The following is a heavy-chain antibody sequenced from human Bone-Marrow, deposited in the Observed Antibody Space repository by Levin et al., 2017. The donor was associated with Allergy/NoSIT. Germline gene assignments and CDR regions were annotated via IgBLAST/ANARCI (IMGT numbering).Heavy chain of an antibody. Sequence: GGSLRLSCAASGFTFSSYAMHWVRQAPGKGLEWVAVISYDGSNKYYADSVKGRFTISRDNSKNTLYLQMNSLRAEDTAVYYCARVYRLRDYDFWSGYYTPLLYNWFDPWGQGTLVTVSS. CDR3: ARVYRLRDYDFWSGYYTPLLYNWFDP. D-gene: IGHD3-3*01. V-gene: IGHV3-30-3*01. CDR1: GFTFSSYA. CDR2: ISYDGSNK. J-gene: IGHJ5*02.